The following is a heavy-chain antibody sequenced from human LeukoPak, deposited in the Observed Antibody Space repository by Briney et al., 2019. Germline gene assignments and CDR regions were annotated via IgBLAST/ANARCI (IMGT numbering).Heavy chain of an antibody. Sequence: ASVKVSCKASGYTFTGYYMHWVRQAPGQGLEWMGIINPSGGSTSYAQKFQGRVTMTRDTSTSTVYMELSSLRSEDTAVYYCAREAQGVRVVTAILYWGQGTLVTVSS. D-gene: IGHD2-21*02. CDR1: GYTFTGYY. CDR2: INPSGGST. CDR3: AREAQGVRVVTAILY. J-gene: IGHJ4*02. V-gene: IGHV1-46*01.